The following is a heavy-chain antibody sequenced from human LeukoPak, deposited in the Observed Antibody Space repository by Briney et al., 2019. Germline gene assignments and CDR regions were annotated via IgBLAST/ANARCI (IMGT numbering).Heavy chain of an antibody. Sequence: SVKVSCKASGGTFSSYAIRWVRQAPGQGLEWMGRIIPILGIANYAQKFQGRVTITADKSTSTAYMELSSLRSEDTAVYYCAGTYCGGDCYPSSPDAFDIWGQGTMVTVSS. J-gene: IGHJ3*02. CDR2: IIPILGIA. CDR3: AGTYCGGDCYPSSPDAFDI. CDR1: GGTFSSYA. D-gene: IGHD2-21*02. V-gene: IGHV1-69*04.